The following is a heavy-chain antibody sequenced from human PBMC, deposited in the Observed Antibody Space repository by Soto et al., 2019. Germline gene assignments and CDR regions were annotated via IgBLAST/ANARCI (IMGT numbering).Heavy chain of an antibody. CDR1: GGTFSSYA. J-gene: IGHJ6*02. CDR3: ARDIVVVPAARYGDYYYYYGMDV. V-gene: IGHV1-69*13. D-gene: IGHD2-2*01. CDR2: IIPILGTA. Sequence: SVKVSCKASGGTFSSYAISWVRQAPGQGLEWMGGIIPILGTANYAQKFQGRVTITADESTSTAYMELSSLRSEDTAVYYCARDIVVVPAARYGDYYYYYGMDVWGQGTTVTVSS.